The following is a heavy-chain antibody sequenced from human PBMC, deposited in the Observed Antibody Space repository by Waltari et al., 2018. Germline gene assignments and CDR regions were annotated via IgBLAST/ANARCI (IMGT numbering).Heavy chain of an antibody. CDR2: FYKSGTT. CDR3: VRGYPDIVATISDY. Sequence: QLQLQESGPGLVKPSETLSLTCTVSRSSIRNNNYYWGCGRQPPGKGLEWIGSFYKSGTTYYNPSLKSRVTISVDTSNNQFSLKLNSVTAADTAVYYCVRGYPDIVATISDYWGQGTLVIVSS. CDR1: RSSIRNNNYY. D-gene: IGHD5-12*01. V-gene: IGHV4-39*07. J-gene: IGHJ4*02.